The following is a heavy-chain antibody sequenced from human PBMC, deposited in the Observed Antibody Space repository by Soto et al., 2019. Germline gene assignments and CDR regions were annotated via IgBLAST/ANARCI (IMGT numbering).Heavy chain of an antibody. D-gene: IGHD6-19*01. CDR1: GFTFSDYY. J-gene: IGHJ3*02. V-gene: IGHV3-11*01. Sequence: QVQLVESGGGLVKPGGSLRLSCAASGFTFSDYYMSWIRQAPGKGLEWVSYISSSGSTIYYADSVKGRFTISRDNAKNSLYLQMNSLRAEDTAVYYCARAPHFVGAVAGRHHDAFDIWGQGTMVTVSS. CDR2: ISSSGSTI. CDR3: ARAPHFVGAVAGRHHDAFDI.